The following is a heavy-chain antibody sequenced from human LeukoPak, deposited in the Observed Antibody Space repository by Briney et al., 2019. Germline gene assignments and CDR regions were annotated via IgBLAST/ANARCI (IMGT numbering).Heavy chain of an antibody. CDR3: ARAGYEYYYYYMDV. J-gene: IGHJ6*03. CDR2: INPNSGGT. CDR1: GYTFTGYY. V-gene: IGHV1-2*02. Sequence: ASVKVSCKASGYTFTGYYMHWVRQAPGQGLEWMGWINPNSGGTNYAQKFQGRVTMTRDTSISTAYMELSRLRSDDTAVYYCARAGYEYYYYYMDVWGKGTTVTVSS. D-gene: IGHD1-1*01.